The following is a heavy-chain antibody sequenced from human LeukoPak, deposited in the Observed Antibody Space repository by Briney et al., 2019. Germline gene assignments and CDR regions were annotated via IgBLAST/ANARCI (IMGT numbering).Heavy chain of an antibody. CDR2: ISAYNGNT. V-gene: IGHV1-18*01. J-gene: IGHJ5*02. CDR1: GYTFTSYG. Sequence: ASVKVSCKASGYTFTSYGISWVRQAPGQGLEWMGWISAYNGNTYYAQKLQGRATMTTDTSTSTGYMELGSLRSHDTAVYYCPTIVGASTHWFDPWGQGTLVTVSP. CDR3: PTIVGASTHWFDP. D-gene: IGHD1-26*01.